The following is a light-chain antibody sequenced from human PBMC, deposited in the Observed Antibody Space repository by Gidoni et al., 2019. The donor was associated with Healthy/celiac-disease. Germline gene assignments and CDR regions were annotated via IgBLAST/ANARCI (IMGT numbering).Light chain of an antibody. Sequence: QSALTPPRPVSGSPGQSVTISCTGTSSDVGGYNYVSWYQQHPGKAPTLMIYDVRKRPSGVPDRFSGSKSGNTASLTISGLQAEDEADYYCCSYAGSYSWVFGGGTKLTV. CDR3: CSYAGSYSWV. V-gene: IGLV2-11*01. CDR1: SSDVGGYNY. J-gene: IGLJ3*02. CDR2: DVR.